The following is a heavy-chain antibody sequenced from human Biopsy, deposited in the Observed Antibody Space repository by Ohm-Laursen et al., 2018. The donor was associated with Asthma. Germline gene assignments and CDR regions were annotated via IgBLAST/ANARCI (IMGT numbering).Heavy chain of an antibody. CDR1: GDSFTYPGYY. D-gene: IGHD1-26*01. J-gene: IGHJ6*02. Sequence: SQTLSLTCSVSGDSFTYPGYYWSWVRQLPGKGLEWLGDTHHSGYTNYNPSLSSRLTLSVDPSKNPFSLRLTSVTAADTAVYYFARGNSPRLSQWELLGSGGKRAHSYYGMDVWGQGTTVTVSS. CDR2: THHSGYT. CDR3: ARGNSPRLSQWELLGSGGKRAHSYYGMDV. V-gene: IGHV4-31*03.